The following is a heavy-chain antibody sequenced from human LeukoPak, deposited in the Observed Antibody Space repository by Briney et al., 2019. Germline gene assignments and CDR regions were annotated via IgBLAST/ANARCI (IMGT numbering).Heavy chain of an antibody. Sequence: GASVKVSCKASGGTFSSYAISWVRQAPGQGLEWMGRIIPILGIANYAQKFQGRATITADKSTSTAYMELSSLRSEDTAVYYCARASVVRGVPYYYYGMDVWGQGTTVTVSS. CDR2: IIPILGIA. J-gene: IGHJ6*02. V-gene: IGHV1-69*04. CDR1: GGTFSSYA. D-gene: IGHD3-10*01. CDR3: ARASVVRGVPYYYYGMDV.